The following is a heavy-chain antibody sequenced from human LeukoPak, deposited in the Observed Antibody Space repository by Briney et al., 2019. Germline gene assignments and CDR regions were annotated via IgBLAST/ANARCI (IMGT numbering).Heavy chain of an antibody. CDR2: IIPIFGTA. Sequence: ASVKVSCKASEGTFSSYAISWVRQAPGQGLEWMGGIIPIFGTANYAQKFQGRVTITADESTSTAYMELSSLRSEDTAVYYCARVGQDCSGGSCYKFYYYFDYWGQGTLVTVSS. D-gene: IGHD2-15*01. CDR1: EGTFSSYA. J-gene: IGHJ4*02. CDR3: ARVGQDCSGGSCYKFYYYFDY. V-gene: IGHV1-69*13.